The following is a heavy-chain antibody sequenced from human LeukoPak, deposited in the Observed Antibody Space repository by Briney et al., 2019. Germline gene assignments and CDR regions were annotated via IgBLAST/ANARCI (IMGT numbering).Heavy chain of an antibody. CDR1: GGSFSGYY. J-gene: IGHJ5*02. V-gene: IGHV4-34*01. CDR2: INHSGST. Sequence: PSETLSLTCAVYGGSFSGYYWSWIRQPPGKGLEWIGDINHSGSTNYNPSLKSRVTISVDTSKNQFSLKLSSVTAADTAVYYCARDLYYYDSSGYYYWNWFDPWGQGTLVTVSS. CDR3: ARDLYYYDSSGYYYWNWFDP. D-gene: IGHD3-22*01.